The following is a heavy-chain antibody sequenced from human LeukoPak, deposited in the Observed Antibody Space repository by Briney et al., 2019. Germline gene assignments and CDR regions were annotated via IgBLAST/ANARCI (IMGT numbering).Heavy chain of an antibody. CDR3: ARGGGVGYYYYYMDV. D-gene: IGHD1-26*01. J-gene: IGHJ6*03. V-gene: IGHV4-59*01. CDR2: IYYSGST. Sequence: SETLSLTCTVSGGSIRSYYWSWLRQPPGKGLEWIGYIYYSGSTNYNPSLRSRVTISVDTSKNQFSLKLSSVTAADTAVYYCARGGGVGYYYYYMDVWGKGTTVTISS. CDR1: GGSIRSYY.